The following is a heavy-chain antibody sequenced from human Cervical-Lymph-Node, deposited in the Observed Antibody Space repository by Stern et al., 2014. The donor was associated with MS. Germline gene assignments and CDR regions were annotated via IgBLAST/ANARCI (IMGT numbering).Heavy chain of an antibody. Sequence: EVQLEESGGGLVKPGGSLRLSCAPSGFTFSSYSMTWVRQAPGQGLEWLASISSRSGYIHYADAVKGGFNISRDNAKNSLYLQMNSLRVEDTAIYYCARGVGVGAEHFDYWGQGTLVTVSS. V-gene: IGHV3-21*01. D-gene: IGHD1-26*01. J-gene: IGHJ4*02. CDR1: GFTFSSYS. CDR2: ISSRSGYI. CDR3: ARGVGVGAEHFDY.